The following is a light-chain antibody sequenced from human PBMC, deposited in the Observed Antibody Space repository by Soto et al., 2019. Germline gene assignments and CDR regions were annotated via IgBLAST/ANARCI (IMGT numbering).Light chain of an antibody. CDR1: QTISSW. Sequence: DIQLTQSPSTLCGCVGDRVTLTGLASQTISSWLAWYQQKPGKAPKLLIYKASTLKSGVPSRFSGSGSGTEFTLTISSLQPDDFATYYCQHYNSYSEAFGQGTKVDIK. J-gene: IGKJ1*01. V-gene: IGKV1-5*03. CDR2: KAS. CDR3: QHYNSYSEA.